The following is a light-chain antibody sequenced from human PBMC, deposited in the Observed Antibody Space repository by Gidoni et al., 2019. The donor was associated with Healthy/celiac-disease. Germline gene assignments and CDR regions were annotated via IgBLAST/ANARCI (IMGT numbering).Light chain of an antibody. CDR2: AAS. Sequence: DILMTQSPSSLSASVGDRVTITCRAGQSINSYLNWYQQKPGKAPKLLIYAASSLQSGVPPRFSGRGSGTDFIFTISNLQPEDFATYYCQQSSSTPRTFGQGTKVEIK. V-gene: IGKV1-39*01. J-gene: IGKJ1*01. CDR3: QQSSSTPRT. CDR1: QSINSY.